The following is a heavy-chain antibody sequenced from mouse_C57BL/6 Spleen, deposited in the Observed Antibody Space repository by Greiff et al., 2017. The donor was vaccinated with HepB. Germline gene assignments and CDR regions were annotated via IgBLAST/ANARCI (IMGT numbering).Heavy chain of an antibody. CDR1: GYTFTDYE. CDR2: IVPETGGT. CDR3: TKEGYYYGSSPFAY. V-gene: IGHV1-15*01. Sequence: VQLQESGAELVRPGASVTLSCKASGYTFTDYEMHWVKQTPVHGLEWIGAIVPETGGTAYNQKFKGKAILAADKSSSTAYMELRSLTSEESAVYYCTKEGYYYGSSPFAYWGQGTLVTVSA. D-gene: IGHD1-1*01. J-gene: IGHJ3*01.